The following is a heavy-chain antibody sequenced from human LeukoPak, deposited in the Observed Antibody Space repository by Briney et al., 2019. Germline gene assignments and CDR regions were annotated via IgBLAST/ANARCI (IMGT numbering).Heavy chain of an antibody. CDR1: GFTFSGSA. CDR2: IRSKANSYAT. V-gene: IGHV3-73*01. J-gene: IGHJ4*02. D-gene: IGHD2/OR15-2a*01. Sequence: PGGSLRLSCAVSGFTFSGSAMHWVRQASGKGLEWVGRIRSKANSYATAYAASVKGRFTISRDDSKNTAYLQMNSLKTEDTAVYYCTRRENRGVDYWGQGTLVTVSS. CDR3: TRRENRGVDY.